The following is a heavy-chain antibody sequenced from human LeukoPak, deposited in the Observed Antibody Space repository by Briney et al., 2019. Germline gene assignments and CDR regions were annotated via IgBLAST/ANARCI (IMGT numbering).Heavy chain of an antibody. J-gene: IGHJ4*02. Sequence: ASVKVSCKASGGTFSSYAISWVRRAPGQGLEWMGGIIPIFGTANYAQKFQGRVTITADESTSTAYMELSSLRSEDTAVYYCAREDIVVVPAPRATYYFDYWGQGTLVTVSS. V-gene: IGHV1-69*13. D-gene: IGHD2-2*01. CDR1: GGTFSSYA. CDR3: AREDIVVVPAPRATYYFDY. CDR2: IIPIFGTA.